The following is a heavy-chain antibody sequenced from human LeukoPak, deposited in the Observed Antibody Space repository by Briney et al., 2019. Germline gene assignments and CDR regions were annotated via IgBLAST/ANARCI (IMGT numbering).Heavy chain of an antibody. Sequence: GASVKVSCKASGYTFTGYYKHWVRQAPGQGLEWMGWINPNSGGTNYAQKFQGRVTMTRDTSISTAYMELSRLRSDDTAVYYCARGPPSYSSGWDDAFDIWGQGTMVTVSS. V-gene: IGHV1-2*02. CDR2: INPNSGGT. J-gene: IGHJ3*02. CDR3: ARGPPSYSSGWDDAFDI. D-gene: IGHD6-19*01. CDR1: GYTFTGYY.